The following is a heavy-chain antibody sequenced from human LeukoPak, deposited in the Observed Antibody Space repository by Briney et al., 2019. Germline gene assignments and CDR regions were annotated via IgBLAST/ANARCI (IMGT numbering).Heavy chain of an antibody. Sequence: GGSLRLSCAASGFTFGSYGMHWVRQAPGKGLEWVAVISYDGSNKYYADSVKGRFTISRDNSKNTLYLQMNSLRAEDTAVYYCAKPQIGVVVVAALDYWGQGTLVTVSS. CDR1: GFTFGSYG. CDR3: AKPQIGVVVVAALDY. CDR2: ISYDGSNK. J-gene: IGHJ4*02. D-gene: IGHD2-15*01. V-gene: IGHV3-30*18.